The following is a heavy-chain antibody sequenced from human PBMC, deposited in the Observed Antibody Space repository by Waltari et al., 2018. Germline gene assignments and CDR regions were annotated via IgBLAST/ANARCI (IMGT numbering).Heavy chain of an antibody. V-gene: IGHV3-48*04. CDR1: GFTFSSYS. CDR3: ARDRTVLDVFDI. CDR2: IVSDSSTR. D-gene: IGHD4-17*01. J-gene: IGHJ3*02. Sequence: EDQLVESGGGLVQPGGSLRLSCAASGFTFSSYSMNWVRQAPGKGLEWVSYIVSDSSTRYYAGSVKGRFTISRDNAKNSLYLQMNSLRAEDTAMYYCARDRTVLDVFDIWGQGTLVSVSS.